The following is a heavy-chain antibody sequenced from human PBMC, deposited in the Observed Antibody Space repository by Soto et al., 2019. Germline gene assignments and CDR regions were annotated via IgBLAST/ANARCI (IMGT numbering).Heavy chain of an antibody. D-gene: IGHD4-4*01. CDR3: ARYDYNGYYFDY. Sequence: GASVKLSCKASGYTLTSYAMHWVRQAPGQRHEWMGIINAGDGNTTYAQKFQGRVTMTRDTSATTVYMELSSLKSEDTAVYYCARYDYNGYYFDYWGQGTLVTVSS. CDR1: GYTLTSYA. V-gene: IGHV1-3*01. J-gene: IGHJ4*02. CDR2: INAGDGNT.